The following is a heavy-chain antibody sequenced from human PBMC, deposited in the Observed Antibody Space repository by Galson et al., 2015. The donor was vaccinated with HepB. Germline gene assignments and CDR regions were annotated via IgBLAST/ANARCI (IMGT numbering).Heavy chain of an antibody. D-gene: IGHD3-10*01. Sequence: SLRLSCAASGFTFSSYAMSWVRQAPGKGLEWVSGISGSGGSTYYADSVKGRFTISRDNSKNTLYLQMNSLRAEDTAVYYCAKEPYGSGSYYNSPFDYWGQGTLVTVSS. V-gene: IGHV3-23*01. CDR1: GFTFSSYA. CDR3: AKEPYGSGSYYNSPFDY. J-gene: IGHJ4*02. CDR2: ISGSGGST.